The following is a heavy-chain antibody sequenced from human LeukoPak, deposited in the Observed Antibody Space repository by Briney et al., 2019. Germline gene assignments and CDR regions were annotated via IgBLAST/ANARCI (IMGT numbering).Heavy chain of an antibody. CDR2: ISRTI. D-gene: IGHD3-16*01. CDR1: GFTFSDYY. Sequence: GGSLTLSCAASGFTFSDYYMGWIRQAPGKGLEWISYISRTIYYADCVEGRFTISRDNAKNSLYLQMNGLRAEDTAVYYCARRIWGADSQSHPFDIWGQGTMVTVSS. V-gene: IGHV3-11*01. J-gene: IGHJ3*02. CDR3: ARRIWGADSQSHPFDI.